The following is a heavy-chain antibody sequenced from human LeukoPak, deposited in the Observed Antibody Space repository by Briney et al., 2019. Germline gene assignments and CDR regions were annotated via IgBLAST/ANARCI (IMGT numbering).Heavy chain of an antibody. CDR2: IYTSETT. CDR3: AGTTEIYHYGSGSYYH. Sequence: PSETLSLTCTVSGGSISSGSYYWSWIRQPAGKGLEWIGRIYTSETTYYNPSLKSRVTMSIDPSKNQISLKLSSVTAADTAVYYCAGTTEIYHYGSGSYYHWGQGTLVTVSS. D-gene: IGHD3-10*01. J-gene: IGHJ5*02. CDR1: GGSISSGSYY. V-gene: IGHV4-61*02.